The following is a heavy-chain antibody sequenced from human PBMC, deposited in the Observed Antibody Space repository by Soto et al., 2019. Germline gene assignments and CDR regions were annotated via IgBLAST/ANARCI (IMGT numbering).Heavy chain of an antibody. CDR1: GGTFSSYA. CDR3: ARSVYYYDSSGPQDDAFDI. Sequence: SVKVSCKASGGTFSSYAISWVRQAPGQGFEWMGGIIPIFGTADYAQKFQGKVKRSADESTSIAYMELSSRRSENTAVYYCARSVYYYDSSGPQDDAFDIWGKGTMVTVSS. V-gene: IGHV1-69*13. D-gene: IGHD3-22*01. CDR2: IIPIFGTA. J-gene: IGHJ3*02.